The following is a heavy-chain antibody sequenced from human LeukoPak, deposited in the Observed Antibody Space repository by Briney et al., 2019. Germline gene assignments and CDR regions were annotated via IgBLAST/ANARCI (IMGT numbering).Heavy chain of an antibody. CDR1: GGSISSSY. D-gene: IGHD6-19*01. V-gene: IGHV4-59*08. CDR2: IHHSGYS. CDR3: ARRGHRSGSARGWCFDL. Sequence: SETLSLTCTVSGGSISSSYWNWIRQPPGKGLQWIGFIHHSGYSDFNPSLKSRVTISVDASKNQFSLKLRSVTAADSAVYYCARRGHRSGSARGWCFDLWGRGTLVTVSS. J-gene: IGHJ2*01.